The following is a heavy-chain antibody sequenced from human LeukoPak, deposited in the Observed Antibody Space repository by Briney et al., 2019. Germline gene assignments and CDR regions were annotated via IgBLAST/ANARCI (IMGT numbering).Heavy chain of an antibody. J-gene: IGHJ4*02. D-gene: IGHD3-22*01. CDR1: AFTFSNHA. V-gene: IGHV3-23*01. CDR2: ISAGGGTI. Sequence: GGSLRLSCAASAFTFSNHAMSWVRQTPGKGLEWVSGISAGGGTILYADSVKGRFTISRDNSKNTLYLHMNNPRVEDMAVYFCAYYDSSGYYYGRLRYWGQGTPVTVSS. CDR3: AYYDSSGYYYGRLRY.